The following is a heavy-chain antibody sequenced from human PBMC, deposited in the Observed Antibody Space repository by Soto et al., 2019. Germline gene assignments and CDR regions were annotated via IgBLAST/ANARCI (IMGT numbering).Heavy chain of an antibody. CDR3: ARAYFYDSTGYVVRHRPEY. J-gene: IGHJ4*02. CDR1: GFTFTSYA. CDR2: ITNSGDST. Sequence: PGGSLRLSCAASGFTFTSYAMYWVRQAPGKGLEWVSAITNSGDSTYYADSVKGRFTISRDNSKNTLYLQTSSLRAEDTAVYYCARAYFYDSTGYVVRHRPEYWGQGTLVTVSS. D-gene: IGHD3-22*01. V-gene: IGHV3-23*01.